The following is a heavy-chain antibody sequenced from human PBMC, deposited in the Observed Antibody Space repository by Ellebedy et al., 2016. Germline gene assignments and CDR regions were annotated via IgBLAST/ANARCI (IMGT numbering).Heavy chain of an antibody. CDR3: ARGGYYEILTGYYGSRPQFDP. Sequence: ASVKVSCKESGNTFTNYCVHWVRQAPGQGLQWMGVLKASDGRTIYTQEFQGRVSMTRDTSTSTAYMELSSLRSEDTAVYYCARGGYYEILTGYYGSRPQFDPWGQGTLVTVSS. CDR2: LKASDGRT. J-gene: IGHJ5*02. V-gene: IGHV1-46*01. D-gene: IGHD3-9*01. CDR1: GNTFTNYC.